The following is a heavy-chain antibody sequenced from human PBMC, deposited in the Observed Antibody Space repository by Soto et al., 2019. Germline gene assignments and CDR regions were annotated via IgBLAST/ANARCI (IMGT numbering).Heavy chain of an antibody. CDR1: GYTFSNYD. D-gene: IGHD3-10*01. V-gene: IGHV1-8*01. CDR3: AKVSRKGSAIDFDY. J-gene: IGHJ4*02. Sequence: QVQLVQSGAELKKPGASVKVSCKASGYTFSNYDMNWVRQATGQGPEWIGWVNPNNGDTGYAQKFQGRVTLTTYISTTTAYMELTSLQSEDTAIYYCAKVSRKGSAIDFDYWGQGTLITVSS. CDR2: VNPNNGDT.